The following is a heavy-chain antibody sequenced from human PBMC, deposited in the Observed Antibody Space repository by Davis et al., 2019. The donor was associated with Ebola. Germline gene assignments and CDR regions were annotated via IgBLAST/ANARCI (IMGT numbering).Heavy chain of an antibody. Sequence: GGSLRLSCSASGFIFRNYAMSWVRQAPGKGLEWVSTLGTSADTYYADSVKGRFTISRDNSKNTLYLQMNGLRVEDTAIYYCAKDTSNIWFDIWGQGTMVTVSS. CDR3: AKDTSNIWFDI. V-gene: IGHV3-23*01. CDR2: LGTSADT. CDR1: GFIFRNYA. D-gene: IGHD1-26*01. J-gene: IGHJ3*02.